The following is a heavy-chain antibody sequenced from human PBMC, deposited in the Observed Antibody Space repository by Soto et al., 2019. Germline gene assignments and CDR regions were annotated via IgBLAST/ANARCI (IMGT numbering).Heavy chain of an antibody. CDR3: ARDGLGYSYGYGDFDY. Sequence: PSETLSLTCPVSGSSISNSSYDWGWIRQPPGKGLEWIGSIYYSGSTYYNPSLKSRVTISVDTSKNQFSLKLSSVTAADTAVYYCARDGLGYSYGYGDFDYWGQGTLVTVSA. CDR1: GSSISNSSYD. CDR2: IYYSGST. V-gene: IGHV4-39*01. D-gene: IGHD5-18*01. J-gene: IGHJ4*02.